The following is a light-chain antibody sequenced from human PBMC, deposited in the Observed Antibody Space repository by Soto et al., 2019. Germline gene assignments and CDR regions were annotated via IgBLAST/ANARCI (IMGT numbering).Light chain of an antibody. CDR3: SSYGGSNNFV. CDR2: EVT. CDR1: SSDVGGYNF. J-gene: IGLJ1*01. V-gene: IGLV2-8*01. Sequence: SALTQPPSASGSPGQSVTISCTGTSSDVGGYNFVSWYQHFPGKAPKLIIYEVTKRPSGVPDRFSGSKSGNTASLTVSGLQTDDEAHYYCSSYGGSNNFVFGTGTKVTVL.